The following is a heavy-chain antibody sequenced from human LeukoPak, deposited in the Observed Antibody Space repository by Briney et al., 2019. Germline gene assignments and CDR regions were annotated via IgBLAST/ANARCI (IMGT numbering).Heavy chain of an antibody. Sequence: GGSLRLSCAASGFTLSSYAMSWVRQAPGKGLEWVSAISGSGGSTYYADSVKGRFTISRDNSKNTLYLQMNSLRAEDTAVYYCAKAGFLGLRPFDYWGQGTLVTVSS. CDR1: GFTLSSYA. J-gene: IGHJ4*02. CDR3: AKAGFLGLRPFDY. CDR2: ISGSGGST. V-gene: IGHV3-23*01. D-gene: IGHD2-15*01.